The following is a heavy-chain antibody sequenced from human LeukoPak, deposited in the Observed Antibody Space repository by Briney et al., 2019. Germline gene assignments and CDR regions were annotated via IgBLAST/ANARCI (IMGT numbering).Heavy chain of an antibody. Sequence: GGSLRLSCAASGFTFSSYAMHWVRQAPGKGLEWVSAISDSGATTYYADSVKGRFTISRDNSKNTLFLQMNSLRAEDTAVYYCTKSNGGGQLASFDYWGQGTLVTVSS. J-gene: IGHJ4*02. D-gene: IGHD6-13*01. CDR2: ISDSGATT. CDR3: TKSNGGGQLASFDY. CDR1: GFTFSSYA. V-gene: IGHV3-23*01.